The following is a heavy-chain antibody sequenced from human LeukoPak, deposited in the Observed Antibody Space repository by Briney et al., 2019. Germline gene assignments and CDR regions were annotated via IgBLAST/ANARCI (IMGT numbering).Heavy chain of an antibody. D-gene: IGHD6-19*01. V-gene: IGHV3-64D*09. CDR2: IVSSGDRT. CDR1: GFXFSDYT. J-gene: IGHJ4*02. CDR3: VKEKYTSGWDLFDY. Sequence: PGGSLRLSCSASGFXFSDYTIHWVRQAPGKGLEYVSAIVSSGDRTYYAESVKGRFTISRDNSKNTLYLQVSSLRAEDTAVYYCVKEKYTSGWDLFDYWGQGTLVTVSS.